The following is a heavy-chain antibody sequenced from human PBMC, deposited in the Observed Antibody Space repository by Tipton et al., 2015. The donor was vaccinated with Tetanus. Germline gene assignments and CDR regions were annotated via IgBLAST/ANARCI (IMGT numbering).Heavy chain of an antibody. CDR2: ISNVGASV. V-gene: IGHV3-48*03. Sequence: SLRLSCAASGFSFSAYEMSWVRQAPGMGLEWVAYISNVGASVYYAESVKGRFTISRDNAKSSVHLQMNSLRAGDTAVYYCARHAFSSGCFVRGGRGTLITVAS. J-gene: IGHJ4*02. CDR1: GFSFSAYE. D-gene: IGHD6-25*01. CDR3: ARHAFSSGCFVR.